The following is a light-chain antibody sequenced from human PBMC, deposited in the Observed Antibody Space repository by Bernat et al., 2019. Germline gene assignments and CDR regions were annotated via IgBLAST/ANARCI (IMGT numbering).Light chain of an antibody. V-gene: IGKV1-9*01. Sequence: DIQLTQSPSFLSASVGDRVTITFRASQVIGTYVAWYQQKPGKAPNLLIYGASTLQYGVPSRFSGSGIGTEFTLTISSLQPDDSASYYCQQLNSFPITFGQGTRLEIK. CDR2: GAS. CDR3: QQLNSFPIT. CDR1: QVIGTY. J-gene: IGKJ5*01.